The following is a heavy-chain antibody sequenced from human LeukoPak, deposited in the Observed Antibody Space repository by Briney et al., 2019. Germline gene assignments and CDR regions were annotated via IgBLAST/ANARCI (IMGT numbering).Heavy chain of an antibody. J-gene: IGHJ4*02. V-gene: IGHV4-39*07. D-gene: IGHD1-14*01. CDR2: IYSSGST. Sequence: SETLSLTCTVSGVSISSTNSYWGWIRQSPRTGLEGIGNIYSSGSTYYSPSLKSRVTISIDTSENQSSLKLTSVAAADTAVYYCARKREGPATGIDYWGQGTLVTVSS. CDR1: GVSISSTNSY. CDR3: ARKREGPATGIDY.